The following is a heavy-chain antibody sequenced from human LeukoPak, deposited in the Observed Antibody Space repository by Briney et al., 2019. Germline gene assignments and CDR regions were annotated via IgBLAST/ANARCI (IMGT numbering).Heavy chain of an antibody. CDR2: ISAYNGNT. Sequence: ASVKVSCKASGYTFTSYGISWVRQAAGQGLKWMGWISAYNGNTNYAQKLQGRVTMTTDTSTSTAYMELRSLRSDDTAVYYCARENGYSGYDYGWFDYWGQGTLVTVSS. J-gene: IGHJ4*02. CDR1: GYTFTSYG. D-gene: IGHD5-12*01. CDR3: ARENGYSGYDYGWFDY. V-gene: IGHV1-18*01.